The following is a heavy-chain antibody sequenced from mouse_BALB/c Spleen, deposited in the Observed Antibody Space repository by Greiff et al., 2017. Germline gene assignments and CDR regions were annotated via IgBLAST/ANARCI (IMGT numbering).Heavy chain of an antibody. CDR3: ALAYYRYNDYYFDY. J-gene: IGHJ2*01. D-gene: IGHD2-14*01. V-gene: IGHV14-3*02. Sequence: VQLQQSGTELVKPGASVKLSCTASGFNIKDTYMHWVKQRPEQGLEWIGRIDPANGNTKYDPKFQGKATITADTSSNTAYLQLSSLTSEDTAVYYCALAYYRYNDYYFDYWGQGTTLTVSS. CDR2: IDPANGNT. CDR1: GFNIKDTY.